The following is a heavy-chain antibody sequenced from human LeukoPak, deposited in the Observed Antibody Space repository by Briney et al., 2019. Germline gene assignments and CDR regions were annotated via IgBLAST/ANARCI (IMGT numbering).Heavy chain of an antibody. Sequence: GGSLRLSCAASGFTFSSYSMNWVRQAPGKGLEWVSSISSSSSYIYYADSVKGRFTISRDNAKNSLYLQMNSLRAEDTAVYYCARDGDSYGTFDYWGQGTLVTVSS. CDR1: GFTFSSYS. CDR3: ARDGDSYGTFDY. CDR2: ISSSSSYI. V-gene: IGHV3-21*01. D-gene: IGHD5-18*01. J-gene: IGHJ4*02.